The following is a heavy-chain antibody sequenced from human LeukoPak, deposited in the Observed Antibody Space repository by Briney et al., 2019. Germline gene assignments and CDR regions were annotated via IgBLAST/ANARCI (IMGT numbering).Heavy chain of an antibody. V-gene: IGHV4-39*01. Sequence: ASETLSLTCSVSGDSISTSSYYWGWIRRPPGKGPEWIGTIYYSGSTYYNPSLTSRVTISVDTSKNQFSLKLSSVTAADTAVYYCARHKDYYYSYMDVWGKGTTVTISS. CDR1: GDSISTSSYY. J-gene: IGHJ6*03. CDR3: ARHKDYYYSYMDV. CDR2: IYYSGST.